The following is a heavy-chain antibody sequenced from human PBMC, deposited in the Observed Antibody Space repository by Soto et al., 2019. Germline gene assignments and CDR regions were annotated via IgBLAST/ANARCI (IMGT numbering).Heavy chain of an antibody. CDR2: TRPNNGNT. Sequence: ASVKVSGKASGYTFSIYGINWVRQAPGQGLEWMGWTRPNNGNTKYAQNLQGRVTMTTDTSTSTAYMELRSLRPDDTAVYYCVRDLDGSGSYYTDYWGQGTLVTVSS. CDR1: GYTFSIYG. CDR3: VRDLDGSGSYYTDY. V-gene: IGHV1-18*01. D-gene: IGHD3-10*01. J-gene: IGHJ4*02.